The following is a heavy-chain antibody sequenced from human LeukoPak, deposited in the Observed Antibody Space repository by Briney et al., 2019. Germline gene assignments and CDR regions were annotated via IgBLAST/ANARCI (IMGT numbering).Heavy chain of an antibody. CDR1: GFTFSSYA. CDR2: ISYDGSSK. D-gene: IGHD6-19*01. V-gene: IGHV3-30*04. CDR3: AREIAVAGTVRDY. J-gene: IGHJ4*02. Sequence: GGSLRLSCAASGFTFSSYAMHWVRQAPGKGLEWVAVISYDGSSKYYADSVKGRFTISRDNSKNTLYLQMNSLRAEDTAVYYCAREIAVAGTVRDYWGQGTLVTVSS.